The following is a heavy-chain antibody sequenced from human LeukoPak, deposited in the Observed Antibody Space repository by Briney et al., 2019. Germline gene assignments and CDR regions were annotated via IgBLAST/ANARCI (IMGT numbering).Heavy chain of an antibody. Sequence: PGGALRLSCAASGFTFSSYGMHWVRQAPGKGLEGVAVIWYDGSNKYYADSVNGRFTISRDNSKNTLYLQMNSLRAEDTAVYYCAREEYSTPYFDYWGQGTLVTVSS. CDR2: IWYDGSNK. CDR3: AREEYSTPYFDY. D-gene: IGHD6-6*01. CDR1: GFTFSSYG. J-gene: IGHJ4*02. V-gene: IGHV3-33*01.